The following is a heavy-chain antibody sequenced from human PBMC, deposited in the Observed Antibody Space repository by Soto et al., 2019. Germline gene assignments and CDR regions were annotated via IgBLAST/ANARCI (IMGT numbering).Heavy chain of an antibody. D-gene: IGHD3-22*01. Sequence: PGGSLRLSCAASGFTFSSYGMHWVRQAPGKGLEWVAVISYDGSNKYYADSVKGRFTISRDNSKNTLYLQMNSLRAEDTAVYYCAKELYYYDSSNWFDPWGQGTLVTVSS. CDR1: GFTFSSYG. J-gene: IGHJ5*02. CDR3: AKELYYYDSSNWFDP. CDR2: ISYDGSNK. V-gene: IGHV3-30*18.